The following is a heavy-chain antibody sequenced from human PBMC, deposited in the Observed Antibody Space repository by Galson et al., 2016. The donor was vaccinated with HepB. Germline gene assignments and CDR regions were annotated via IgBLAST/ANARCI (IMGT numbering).Heavy chain of an antibody. CDR1: GFTFSSYL. Sequence: SLRLSCAASGFTFSSYLMHWVRQAPGKGLVWVSRIHFDGFNTIYAASVKGRFTISRDNAKNTLYLQMNSLRAEDTAVYYCVTEGYYGMDVWGQGTTVTVSS. J-gene: IGHJ6*02. V-gene: IGHV3-74*01. CDR2: IHFDGFNT. CDR3: VTEGYYGMDV.